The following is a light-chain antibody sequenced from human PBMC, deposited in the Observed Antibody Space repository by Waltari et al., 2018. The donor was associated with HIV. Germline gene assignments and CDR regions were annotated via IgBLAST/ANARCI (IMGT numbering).Light chain of an antibody. CDR1: TSNIGGNT. CDR3: AAWDDSLKGGA. Sequence: QSVLAQPPSASGTPGQRVTISCSGSTSNIGGNTVSWYQQLPGTAPKLLIHSNNELPSGVPSRLSGSTSGTSSSLVISGLQSEDEADYYCAAWDDSLKGGAFGTGTKVTVL. CDR2: SNN. J-gene: IGLJ1*01. V-gene: IGLV1-44*01.